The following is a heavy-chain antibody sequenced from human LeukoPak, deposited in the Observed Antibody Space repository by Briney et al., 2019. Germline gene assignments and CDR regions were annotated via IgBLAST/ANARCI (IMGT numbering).Heavy chain of an antibody. D-gene: IGHD3-22*01. J-gene: IGHJ5*02. CDR3: ARVDYYDSSGYLP. CDR1: GFTVSSNY. V-gene: IGHV3-66*02. Sequence: GGSLRLSCAASGFTVSSNYMSWVRQAPGKGLEWVSVIYSGGSTYYADSVKGRFTISRDNSKNTLYLQMNSLRAEDTAVYYYARVDYYDSSGYLPWGQGTLVTVSS. CDR2: IYSGGST.